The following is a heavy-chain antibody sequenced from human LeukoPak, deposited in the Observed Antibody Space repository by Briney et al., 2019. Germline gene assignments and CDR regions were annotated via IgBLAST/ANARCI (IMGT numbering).Heavy chain of an antibody. D-gene: IGHD6-25*01. CDR1: GDSISRSTYY. V-gene: IGHV4-39*02. J-gene: IGHJ4*02. CDR2: VYYGRSP. Sequence: PSETLSLTCIVSGDSISRSTYYWAWIRQPPGKGLEWIGSVYYGRSPYFNPSLESRATISVDTSKNHFSLKMSSVTAADTAVYYCARSSGTGTFSYWGQGTLVTVSS. CDR3: ARSSGTGTFSY.